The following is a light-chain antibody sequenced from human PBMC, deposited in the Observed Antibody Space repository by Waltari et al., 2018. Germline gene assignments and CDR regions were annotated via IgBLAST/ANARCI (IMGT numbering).Light chain of an antibody. CDR2: SNN. J-gene: IGLJ2*01. CDR1: SSNIGTNP. Sequence: QSVLTQPPSASGTPGQRVTIPCSGSSSNIGTNPVSWYQQVPGTAPKLLISSNNQRPSGVPDRFSGSKSGTSASLAISGLQSEDEADYYCATWDDSRNGPVFGGGTKLTVL. CDR3: ATWDDSRNGPV. V-gene: IGLV1-44*01.